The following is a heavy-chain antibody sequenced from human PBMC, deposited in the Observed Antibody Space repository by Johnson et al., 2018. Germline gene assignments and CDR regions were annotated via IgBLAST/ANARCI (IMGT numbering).Heavy chain of an antibody. D-gene: IGHD6-19*01. J-gene: IGHJ6*03. Sequence: QVQLVESGGGVVQXGRSLRLSCAASGFTFSSYGMPWVRRAPGKGLAGVAVIWYDGSTKYSAASVKGRFTLSRANSKNPLYLQIISLTGEETAVYYWAKGHDMSVAHYNYLDVWGKGTSVTGSS. CDR1: GFTFSSYG. CDR3: AKGHDMSVAHYNYLDV. V-gene: IGHV3-33*06. CDR2: IWYDGSTK.